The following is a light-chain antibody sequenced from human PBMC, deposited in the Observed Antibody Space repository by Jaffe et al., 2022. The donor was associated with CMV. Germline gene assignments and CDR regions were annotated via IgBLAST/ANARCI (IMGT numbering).Light chain of an antibody. J-gene: IGKJ2*01. V-gene: IGKV1-39*01. Sequence: DIQMTQSPSSLSASVGDRVTITCRSSQSISDYLNWYQQKPGKAPKLLIYSTSSLQSGVPSRFRGSGSGTDFTLTITSLQPEDFATYYCQQSYSTPRTFGQGTNLEIK. CDR3: QQSYSTPRT. CDR1: QSISDY. CDR2: STS.